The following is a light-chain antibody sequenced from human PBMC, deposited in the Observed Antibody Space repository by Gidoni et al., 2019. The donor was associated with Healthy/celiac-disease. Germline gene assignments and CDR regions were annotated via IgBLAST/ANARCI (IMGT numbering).Light chain of an antibody. CDR2: GNS. J-gene: IGLJ2*01. CDR3: QSYDSSLSGNVV. V-gene: IGLV1-40*01. Sequence: QSVLPQPPSVSGAPGQRVTISCTGSSSNIGAGYDVHWYQQLPGTAPKPLIYGNSNRPSGVPDRFSGSKSGTSASLAITGLQAEDEADYYCQSYDSSLSGNVVFGGGTKLTVL. CDR1: SSNIGAGYD.